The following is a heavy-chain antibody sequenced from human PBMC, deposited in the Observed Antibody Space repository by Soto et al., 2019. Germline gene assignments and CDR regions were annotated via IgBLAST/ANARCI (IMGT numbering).Heavy chain of an antibody. V-gene: IGHV1-69*01. CDR2: ITPMFGTT. CDR3: AREADRRWLHLLDY. CDR1: GGTFSTFG. D-gene: IGHD5-12*01. J-gene: IGHJ4*02. Sequence: QVQLVQSGAEVKKPGSSVKVSCKASGGTFSTFGVSWVRQAPGQGLEWVGGITPMFGTTNYAQKFQGRDTISADESMTTAYMEMRGLRSDDTALYFCAREADRRWLHLLDYWGQGTLVSVSS.